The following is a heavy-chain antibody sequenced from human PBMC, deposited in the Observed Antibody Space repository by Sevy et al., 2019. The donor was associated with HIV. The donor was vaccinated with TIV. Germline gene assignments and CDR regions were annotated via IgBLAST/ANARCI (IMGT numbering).Heavy chain of an antibody. CDR1: GFTFRNYA. CDR2: ISHDGSHK. J-gene: IGHJ4*02. D-gene: IGHD6-19*01. V-gene: IGHV3-30*04. Sequence: SLRLSCAASGFTFRNYAIHWVRQAPGKGLEWVAVISHDGSHKYSADSVKGRFTISRDNSKNTLYLQMNSLRAEDTAMYYCARDPTIYASGWYYFDYWGQGTLVTVSS. CDR3: ARDPTIYASGWYYFDY.